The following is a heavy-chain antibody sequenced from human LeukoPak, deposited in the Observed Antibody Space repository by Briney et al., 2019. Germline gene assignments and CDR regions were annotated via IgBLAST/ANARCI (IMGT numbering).Heavy chain of an antibody. CDR3: ARGLVVPAATRYWYFDL. D-gene: IGHD2-2*01. V-gene: IGHV4-34*01. J-gene: IGHJ2*01. Sequence: PSETLSLTCAVYGASFSDYYGSWIRQPPGKGLEWSGEINHSGSTNYNPSLKSRVTVSVDTSKNQFSLKLNSVTAADTAVYYCARGLVVPAATRYWYFDLWGRGTLVTVSS. CDR2: INHSGST. CDR1: GASFSDYY.